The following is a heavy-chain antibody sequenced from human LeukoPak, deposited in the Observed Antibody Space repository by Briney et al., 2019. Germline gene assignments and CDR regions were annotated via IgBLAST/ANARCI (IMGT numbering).Heavy chain of an antibody. J-gene: IGHJ4*02. Sequence: PSETLSLTCAVYGGSFSGYYWSWIRQPPGKGLEWIGEINHSGSTNYNPSLKSRVTISVDTSKNQFSLKLSSVTAADTAVYYCAREVWWALVRLRPCYFDYWGQGTLVTVSS. V-gene: IGHV4-34*01. CDR3: AREVWWALVRLRPCYFDY. D-gene: IGHD1-26*01. CDR2: INHSGST. CDR1: GGSFSGYY.